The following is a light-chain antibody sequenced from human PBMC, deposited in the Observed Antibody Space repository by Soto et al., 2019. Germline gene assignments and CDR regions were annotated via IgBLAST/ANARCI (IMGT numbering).Light chain of an antibody. CDR1: QSVSSK. V-gene: IGKV3D-15*01. CDR2: DAS. Sequence: EIVLTQSPGTLSLSPGERATLSCRASQSVSSKLAWYQQKPGQAPRLLIYDASNRATGIPARFSGSGSGTEFTLTISSLQSEDFAVYYCQQYNKWPQWTFGQGTKVDIK. CDR3: QQYNKWPQWT. J-gene: IGKJ1*01.